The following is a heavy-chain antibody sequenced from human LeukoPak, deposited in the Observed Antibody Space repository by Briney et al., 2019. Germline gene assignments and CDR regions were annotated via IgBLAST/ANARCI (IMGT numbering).Heavy chain of an antibody. CDR3: AKGRAYRVYASSDS. CDR2: ISGSGGST. J-gene: IGHJ4*02. V-gene: IGHV3-23*01. D-gene: IGHD2-8*01. Sequence: GGSLRLSCAASGFSFRSYAMSGVRQAPGKGLEWVSGISGSGGSTYYSDSVKGRFTISRDNSNNTAFLQMNSLRGDDTAVYFCAKGRAYRVYASSDSWGQGTLVTVSS. CDR1: GFSFRSYA.